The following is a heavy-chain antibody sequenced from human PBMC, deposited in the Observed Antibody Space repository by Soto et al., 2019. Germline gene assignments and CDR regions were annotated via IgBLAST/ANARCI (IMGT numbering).Heavy chain of an antibody. V-gene: IGHV4-39*01. J-gene: IGHJ4*02. CDR3: AKLDYYDFWSGYLARVDY. D-gene: IGHD3-3*01. CDR2: IYYSGST. Sequence: QLQLQESGPGLVKPSETLSLTCTVSGGSISSSSYYWGWIRQPPRKGLEWIGSIYYSGSTYYNPSLKSRVTIAVDTSKNQFSLKLSSVTAADTAVYYCAKLDYYDFWSGYLARVDYWGQGTLVTVSS. CDR1: GGSISSSSYY.